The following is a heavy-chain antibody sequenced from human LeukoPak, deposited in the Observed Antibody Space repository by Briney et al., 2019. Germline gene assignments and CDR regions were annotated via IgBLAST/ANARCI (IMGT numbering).Heavy chain of an antibody. J-gene: IGHJ5*02. D-gene: IGHD2-2*01. Sequence: PGGSLRLSCAASGFTFSSYGMNWVRQAPGKGLEWVAVISYDGSNKYYADSVKGRFTISRDNSKNTLYLQMNSLRAEDTAVYYCAKDHAPWFDPWGQGTLVTVSS. V-gene: IGHV3-30*18. CDR2: ISYDGSNK. CDR1: GFTFSSYG. CDR3: AKDHAPWFDP.